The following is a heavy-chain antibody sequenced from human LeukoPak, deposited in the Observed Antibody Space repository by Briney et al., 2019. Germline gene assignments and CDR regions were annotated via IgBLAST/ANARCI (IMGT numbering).Heavy chain of an antibody. J-gene: IGHJ4*02. CDR3: ARGISSGYYSDY. CDR1: GFTFSSYW. CDR2: IYHSGST. D-gene: IGHD3-22*01. V-gene: IGHV4-4*02. Sequence: GSLRLSCAASGFTFSSYWMSWVRQPPGKGLEWIGEIYHSGSTNYNPSLKSRVTISVDKSKNQFSLKLSSVTAADTAVYYCARGISSGYYSDYWGQGTLVTVSS.